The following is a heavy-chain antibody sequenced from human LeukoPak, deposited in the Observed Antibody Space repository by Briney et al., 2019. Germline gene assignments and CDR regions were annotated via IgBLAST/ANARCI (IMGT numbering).Heavy chain of an antibody. CDR1: GFSFSSFE. Sequence: GGSLRLSCAASGFSFSSFEMNWVRQAPGKGLKWVSYISSSGSTIYYADSVKGRFTISRDNAKNSLYLQMNSLRAEDTAVYYCARDGPGYYYDSSGYYYVYWGQGTLVTVSS. CDR2: ISSSGSTI. D-gene: IGHD3-22*01. V-gene: IGHV3-48*03. CDR3: ARDGPGYYYDSSGYYYVY. J-gene: IGHJ4*02.